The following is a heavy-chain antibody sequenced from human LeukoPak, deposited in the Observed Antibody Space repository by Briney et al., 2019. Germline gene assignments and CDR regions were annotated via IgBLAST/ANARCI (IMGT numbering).Heavy chain of an antibody. CDR2: INHSGST. Sequence: SETLSLTCAVYGGSFSGYYWSWIRQPPGKGLEWIGEINHSGSTNYNPSLKSRVTISVDTSKNQFSLKLSSVTAADTAVYYCAREAGYSSGWLDYWGQGTLVTASS. CDR3: AREAGYSSGWLDY. J-gene: IGHJ4*02. CDR1: GGSFSGYY. V-gene: IGHV4-34*01. D-gene: IGHD6-19*01.